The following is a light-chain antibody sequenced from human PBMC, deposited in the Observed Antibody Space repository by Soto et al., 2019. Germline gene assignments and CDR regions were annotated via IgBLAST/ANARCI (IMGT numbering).Light chain of an antibody. CDR1: QGINNY. CDR2: AAS. V-gene: IGKV1-9*01. CDR3: LHLNSYPLT. Sequence: DIQLTQSPSFLSASVGDRVTVTCRASQGINNYLAWYQQEPGRAPKLLISAASTLQSGVPSRFSGSGSGTEVTLTISSLEHEDFATYNCLHLNSYPLTFGQGTKLEIK. J-gene: IGKJ2*01.